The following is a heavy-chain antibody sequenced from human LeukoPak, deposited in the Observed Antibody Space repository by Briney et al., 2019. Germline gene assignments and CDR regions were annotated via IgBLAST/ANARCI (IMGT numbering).Heavy chain of an antibody. CDR2: ISGSGGST. J-gene: IGHJ4*02. CDR3: AKSLGRTYSDFWSGSFPFDY. V-gene: IGHV3-23*01. CDR1: GFTFSSYA. Sequence: GGSLRLSCAASGFTFSSYAMSWVRQAPGKGLEWVSAISGSGGSTYYADSVKGRFTISRDNSKNTLYLQMNSLRAEDTAVYYCAKSLGRTYSDFWSGSFPFDYWGQGTLVTVSS. D-gene: IGHD3-3*01.